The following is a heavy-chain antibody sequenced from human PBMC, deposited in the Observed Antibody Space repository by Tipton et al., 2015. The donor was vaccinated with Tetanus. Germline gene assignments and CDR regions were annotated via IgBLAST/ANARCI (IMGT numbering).Heavy chain of an antibody. CDR1: GYSFTNTW. Sequence: QSGAEVRKPGESLKISCQASGYSFTNTWIGWVRQLPGKGLEWMAIIYPGDSDARYSPSFQGQVTISADKSSTTVYLHWSSLRASDTAMYYCARYDQSAFGGVVAWGQGTLVTVSS. CDR2: IYPGDSDA. CDR3: ARYDQSAFGGVVA. J-gene: IGHJ4*02. V-gene: IGHV5-51*01. D-gene: IGHD3-16*02.